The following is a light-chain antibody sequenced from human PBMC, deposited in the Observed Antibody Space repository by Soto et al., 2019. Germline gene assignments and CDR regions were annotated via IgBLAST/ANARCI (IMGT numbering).Light chain of an antibody. CDR1: SSNIGNNY. V-gene: IGLV1-51*01. CDR3: GTWDSSLCAVV. Sequence: QSVLTRPPSVSAAPGQKVTISCSGSSSNIGNNYVSWYQQLPGTAPKLLIYDNNKRPSRIPDRFSGSKSGTSATLGITGLQTGDEADYYCGTWDSSLCAVVFGGGTKLTVL. J-gene: IGLJ3*02. CDR2: DNN.